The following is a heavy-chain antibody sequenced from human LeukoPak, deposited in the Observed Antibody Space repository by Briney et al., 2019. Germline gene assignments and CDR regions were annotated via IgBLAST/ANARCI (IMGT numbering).Heavy chain of an antibody. CDR3: ARDMTVPLDY. Sequence: PGGSLRLSCEAPGFTFSSYWMHWVPQAPGKGLVWISRINVDGGTTDYANTVRGRFTISRDNAKNTLYLQMNNLRAEDTAVYYCARDMTVPLDYWGQGTLVTACS. CDR1: GFTFSSYW. V-gene: IGHV3-74*01. J-gene: IGHJ4*02. CDR2: INVDGGTT. D-gene: IGHD2-21*02.